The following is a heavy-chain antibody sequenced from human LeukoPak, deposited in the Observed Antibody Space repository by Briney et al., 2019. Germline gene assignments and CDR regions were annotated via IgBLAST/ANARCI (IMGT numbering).Heavy chain of an antibody. CDR1: GYTFTSYA. J-gene: IGHJ5*02. D-gene: IGHD2-21*02. CDR3: ARNYETIVVVTAISVWFDP. CDR2: INAGNGNT. V-gene: IGHV1-3*01. Sequence: GASVKVSCKASGYTFTSYAMHWVRQAPGQRLEWMGWINAGNGNTKYSQKFQGRVTITADKSTSTAYMELSSLRSEDTAVYYCARNYETIVVVTAISVWFDPWGQGTLVTVSS.